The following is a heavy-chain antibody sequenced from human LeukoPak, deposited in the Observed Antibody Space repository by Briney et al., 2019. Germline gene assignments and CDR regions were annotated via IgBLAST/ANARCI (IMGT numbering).Heavy chain of an antibody. CDR2: ISSSSGII. CDR3: ATDFNRGFDP. Sequence: GGSLRLSYAASGFTFSNYNMNWVRQAPGKGLEWVSFISSSSGIIYYADSVKGRFTISRDNAKNSLYLQMDSLRVEDTAVYYCATDFNRGFDPWGQGTLVTVSS. V-gene: IGHV3-48*04. CDR1: GFTFSNYN. J-gene: IGHJ5*02.